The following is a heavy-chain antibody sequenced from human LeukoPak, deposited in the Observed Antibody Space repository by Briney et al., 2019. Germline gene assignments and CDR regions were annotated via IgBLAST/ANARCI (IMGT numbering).Heavy chain of an antibody. Sequence: PSETLSLTCTVSGGSINNYYWSWIRQPPGKGLEWIGYIFHSGSTSYNPSLKSRVTISVDTSKNQFSLKLSSVTSADTAVYYCARDTMTAYYFDYWGQGTLVTVSS. J-gene: IGHJ4*02. CDR2: IFHSGST. CDR3: ARDTMTAYYFDY. V-gene: IGHV4-59*13. CDR1: GGSINNYY.